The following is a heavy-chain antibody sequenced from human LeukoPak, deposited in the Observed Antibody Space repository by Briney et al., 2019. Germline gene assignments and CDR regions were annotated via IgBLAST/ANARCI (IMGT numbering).Heavy chain of an antibody. J-gene: IGHJ3*02. CDR3: TLVVSDAFDI. Sequence: PSETLSLTCTVSSGSISSGRYYWSWIRQPAGKGLEWIGRIDISGSTYYNPSLKSRVTISVDTSKNQFSLKLSSVTAADTAVYYCTLVVSDAFDIWGQGTMVTVSS. D-gene: IGHD6-6*01. CDR1: SGSISSGRYY. CDR2: IDISGST. V-gene: IGHV4-61*02.